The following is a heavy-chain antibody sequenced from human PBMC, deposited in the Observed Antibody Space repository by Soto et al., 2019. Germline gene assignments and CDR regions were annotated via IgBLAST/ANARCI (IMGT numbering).Heavy chain of an antibody. V-gene: IGHV4-39*01. CDR3: ARPDYSGYDLKH. Sequence: SETLSLTCTVSGGSISSSSYYWGWIRQPPGKGLEWIGNIHYSGGTYYNPSLKSRVTISVDTSRNQFFLKLASVTAADTAVYYCARPDYSGYDLKHWGQGTLVTVSS. D-gene: IGHD5-12*01. CDR2: IHYSGGT. CDR1: GGSISSSSYY. J-gene: IGHJ1*01.